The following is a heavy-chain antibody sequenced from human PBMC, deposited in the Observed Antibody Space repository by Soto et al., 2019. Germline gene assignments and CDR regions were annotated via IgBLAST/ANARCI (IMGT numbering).Heavy chain of an antibody. CDR3: ARLEQQLVSIY. D-gene: IGHD6-13*01. V-gene: IGHV4-39*01. CDR2: IYYSGST. Sequence: QLPLQESGPGLVKPSETLSLTCTVSGGSISSSSYYWGWIRQPPGKGLEWIGSIYYSGSTYYNPSLKSRVTISVDTSKNQFSLKLSSVTAADTAVYYCARLEQQLVSIYWGQGTLVTVSS. J-gene: IGHJ4*02. CDR1: GGSISSSSYY.